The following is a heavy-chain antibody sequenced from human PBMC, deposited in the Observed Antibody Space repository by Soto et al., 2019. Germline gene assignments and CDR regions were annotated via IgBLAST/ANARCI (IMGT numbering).Heavy chain of an antibody. CDR2: LYYGRSA. V-gene: IGHV4-59*01. J-gene: IGHJ4*02. D-gene: IGHD3-22*01. CDR1: GDSISSYY. Sequence: QVQLQESGPGLVKPSETLSLTCAVSGDSISSYYCMWIRQPPGKGLESIGYLYYGRSANYNPSLNSRVTLSSDTPKNQCSLTLRSRSTEDTGVYYYALRRRRVVPEYWGQGNLVTFSS. CDR3: ALRRRRVVPEY.